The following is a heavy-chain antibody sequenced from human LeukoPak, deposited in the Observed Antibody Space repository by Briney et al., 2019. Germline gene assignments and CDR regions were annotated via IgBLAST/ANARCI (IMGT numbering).Heavy chain of an antibody. CDR3: AREDRVWGSYRPMAFDY. J-gene: IGHJ4*02. V-gene: IGHV4-59*01. CDR1: GDSISSFY. D-gene: IGHD3-16*02. CDR2: IYYSGNT. Sequence: PSETLSLTCTVSGDSISSFYWTWIRQPPGKGLEWIGYIYYSGNTNYNPSLKSRVTISVDTPKNQFSLKLGSVIAADTAVYYCAREDRVWGSYRPMAFDYWGQGTLVTVSS.